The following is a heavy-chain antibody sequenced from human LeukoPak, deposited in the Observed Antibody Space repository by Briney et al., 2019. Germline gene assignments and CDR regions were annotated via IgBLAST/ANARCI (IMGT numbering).Heavy chain of an antibody. V-gene: IGHV4-59*01. CDR1: GDPISSSY. CDR2: IYYSGST. CDR3: AREVVGGGYYYYYMDV. Sequence: PSETLSLTCTVSGDPISSSYWSWIRQPPGKGLEWIGYIYYSGSTNYNPSLKSRVTISVDTSKNQFSLKLSSVTAADTAVYYCAREVVGGGYYYYYMDVWGKGTTVTVSS. D-gene: IGHD1-26*01. J-gene: IGHJ6*03.